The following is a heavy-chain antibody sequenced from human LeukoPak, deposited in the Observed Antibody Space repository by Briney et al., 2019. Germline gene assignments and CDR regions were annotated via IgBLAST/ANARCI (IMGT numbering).Heavy chain of an antibody. CDR2: IKPDGSEK. CDR3: ARIPSHGVRYNWFDP. V-gene: IGHV3-7*01. Sequence: GGSLRLSCAASAITFSNSWMNWVRQAPGEGLEWVATIKPDGSEKWYVNSVKGRFTISRDNAKNSLYLQMDSLRVDDTAVYYCARIPSHGVRYNWFDPWGQGTLVTVSS. CDR1: AITFSNSW. J-gene: IGHJ5*02. D-gene: IGHD2-2*01.